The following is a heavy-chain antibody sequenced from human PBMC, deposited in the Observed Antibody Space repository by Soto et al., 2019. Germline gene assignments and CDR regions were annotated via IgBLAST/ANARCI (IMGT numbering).Heavy chain of an antibody. Sequence: QVQLVQSGAEVKKPGASVKVSCKTSGFTFTSYCMHWVRQAPGQGLEWMGIINPSGGGTSYVQKFQGRVTMTRDTSTSTAYMEMSSLRYEDTAMYYCATYYCAREGSSGWPFDYWGQGTLVTVSS. D-gene: IGHD6-19*01. CDR3: ATYYCAREGSSGWPFDY. CDR2: INPSGGGT. CDR1: GFTFTSYC. J-gene: IGHJ4*02. V-gene: IGHV1-46*01.